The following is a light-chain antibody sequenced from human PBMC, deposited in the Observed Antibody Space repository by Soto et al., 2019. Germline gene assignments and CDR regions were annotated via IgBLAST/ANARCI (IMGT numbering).Light chain of an antibody. CDR3: QQYGSSMVT. J-gene: IGKJ4*01. CDR1: QSVSSSY. V-gene: IGKV3-20*01. Sequence: EIELTQSPGTLSLSPGERATLSCRASQSVSSSYLAWYQQKPGQAPRLLIYGASSRATGLPDRFSCSGAGTYFTLTISRLEHEDFAVYYCQQYGSSMVTLGEGTKVEIK. CDR2: GAS.